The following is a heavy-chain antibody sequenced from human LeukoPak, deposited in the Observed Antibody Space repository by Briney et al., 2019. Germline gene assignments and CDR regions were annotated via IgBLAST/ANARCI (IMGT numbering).Heavy chain of an antibody. CDR1: GFTFSSYS. CDR2: ITSSSSYI. V-gene: IGHV3-21*01. CDR3: ARSRGAFDI. Sequence: GGSLRLSCAASGFTFSSYSINWVRQALGKGLEYVSSITSSSSYIYYADSVKGRFTISRDNTKNSLYLQMNSLRAEDTAVYYCARSRGAFDIWGQGTLVTVSS. J-gene: IGHJ3*02.